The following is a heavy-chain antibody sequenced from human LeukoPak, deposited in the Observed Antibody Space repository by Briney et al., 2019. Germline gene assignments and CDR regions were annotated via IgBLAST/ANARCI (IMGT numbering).Heavy chain of an antibody. J-gene: IGHJ4*02. V-gene: IGHV3-30*02. CDR1: GFTFSSYG. CDR2: IRYDGSNK. D-gene: IGHD2-2*01. Sequence: GGSLRLSCAASGFTFSSYGMHWVRQAPGKGLEWVAFIRYDGSNKYYADSVKGRFTISRDNSKNTLYLQMNSLRAEDTAVYYCAKDLDGSTSRAPQDYWGQGTLVTVSS. CDR3: AKDLDGSTSRAPQDY.